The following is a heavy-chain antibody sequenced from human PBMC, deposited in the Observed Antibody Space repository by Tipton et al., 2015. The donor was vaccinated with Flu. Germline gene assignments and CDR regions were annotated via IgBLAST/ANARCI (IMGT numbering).Heavy chain of an antibody. Sequence: TLSLTCTVSGGSLSSYFWSWIRQPAGKGLEWIGRIYPNGNTNYNPSLQSRVTMPVDTSRNQFSLSLTSMTAADAAIYYCARSGSYHHYYFDLWGRGTLVSVSS. J-gene: IGHJ2*01. CDR3: ARSGSYHHYYFDL. D-gene: IGHD1-26*01. CDR1: GGSLSSYF. V-gene: IGHV4-4*07. CDR2: IYPNGNT.